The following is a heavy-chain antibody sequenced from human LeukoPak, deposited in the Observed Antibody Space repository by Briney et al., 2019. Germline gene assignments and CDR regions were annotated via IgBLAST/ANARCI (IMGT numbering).Heavy chain of an antibody. CDR3: AKGTGATVTHYGMDV. Sequence: GGSLRLSCAASGFTVSSNFLSWVRQPPGKGLEWVSDIYSGGSTYYADSVKGRFTISRDNSKNTLYLQMNSLRAEDTAVYYCAKGTGATVTHYGMDVWGQGTTVTVSS. V-gene: IGHV3-53*05. J-gene: IGHJ6*02. CDR2: IYSGGST. CDR1: GFTVSSNF. D-gene: IGHD4-17*01.